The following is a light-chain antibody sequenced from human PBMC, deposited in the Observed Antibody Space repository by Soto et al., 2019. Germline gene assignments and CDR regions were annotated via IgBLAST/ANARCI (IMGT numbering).Light chain of an antibody. J-gene: IGKJ4*01. CDR1: QSISNY. V-gene: IGKV1-39*01. CDR3: QQTYSALLT. CDR2: SAS. Sequence: DIQMTQSPSSLPASVGDRVTITCRASQSISNYLNWYQQKPGKAPKLLIYSASTLQSGVPSRFSGSGSGTDFTLAISGLQPEDLATYYCQQTYSALLTFGGGTKVAIK.